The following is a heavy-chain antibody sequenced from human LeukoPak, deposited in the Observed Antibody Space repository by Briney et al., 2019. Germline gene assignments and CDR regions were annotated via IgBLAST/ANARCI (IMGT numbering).Heavy chain of an antibody. V-gene: IGHV3-9*01. Sequence: PGGSLRLSCAASGFTFDDYAMHWVRQAPGKGLEWVSGISWNSGSIGYADSVKGRFTISRDNAKNSLYLQMNSLRAEDTAVYYCARELRYFDWSPDAFDIWGQGTMVTVSS. D-gene: IGHD3-9*01. CDR2: ISWNSGSI. CDR1: GFTFDDYA. J-gene: IGHJ3*02. CDR3: ARELRYFDWSPDAFDI.